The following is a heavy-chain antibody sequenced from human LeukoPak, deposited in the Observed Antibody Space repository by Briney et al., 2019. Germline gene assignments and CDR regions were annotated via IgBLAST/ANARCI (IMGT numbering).Heavy chain of an antibody. J-gene: IGHJ4*02. V-gene: IGHV1-8*01. CDR3: ARGLSYYYGSGSYRY. CDR1: GYTFTSYD. D-gene: IGHD3-10*01. CDR2: MNPNSGNT. Sequence: GASVKVSCKASGYTFTSYDINWVRQATGRGLEWMGWMNPNSGNTGYAQKFQGRVTMTRNTSISTAYMELSSLRSEDTAVYYCARGLSYYYGSGSYRYWGQGTLVTVSS.